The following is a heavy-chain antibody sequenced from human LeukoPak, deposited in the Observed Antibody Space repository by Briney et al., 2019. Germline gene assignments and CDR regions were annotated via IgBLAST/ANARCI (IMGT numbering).Heavy chain of an antibody. CDR2: ISGDGRST. CDR3: AKEGDYYNSIVPNY. V-gene: IGHV3-23*01. D-gene: IGHD3-22*01. CDR1: GFRFSSYG. J-gene: IGHJ4*02. Sequence: GGSLRLSCAASGFRFSSYGMSWVRQAPGKGLEWVSAISGDGRSTYYADSVKGRFTISKDNSKTTLYLQMNSLRAEDTAVYYCAKEGDYYNSIVPNYWGQGTLVTVSS.